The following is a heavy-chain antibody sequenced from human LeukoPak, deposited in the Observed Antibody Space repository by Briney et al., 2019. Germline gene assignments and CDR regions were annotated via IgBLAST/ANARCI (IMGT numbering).Heavy chain of an antibody. Sequence: PSQTLSLTCTVSGDSISRGDYYWGWIRQHPGKGLEWIEYIYYSGDTYYNPSLKSRVTISVDTSKNQFSLKLSSLTAADTAVYYCTRAPRNTNSWYYFDYWGQGTLVSVSS. D-gene: IGHD2-2*01. CDR3: TRAPRNTNSWYYFDY. CDR1: GDSISRGDYY. J-gene: IGHJ4*02. V-gene: IGHV4-31*02. CDR2: IYYSGDT.